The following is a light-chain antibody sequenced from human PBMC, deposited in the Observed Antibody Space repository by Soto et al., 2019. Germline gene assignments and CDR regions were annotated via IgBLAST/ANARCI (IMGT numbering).Light chain of an antibody. Sequence: DIVMTQSPDSLAVSLGERATINCKSSQSVLYSSNNKNYLAWYHQKPGQPPKLLIYWASTRESGVPDRFSGSGSGPDFTLTISSLQAEDVAVYYCQQYYSTPWTFGQGTKVEIK. V-gene: IGKV4-1*01. J-gene: IGKJ1*01. CDR2: WAS. CDR1: QSVLYSSNNKNY. CDR3: QQYYSTPWT.